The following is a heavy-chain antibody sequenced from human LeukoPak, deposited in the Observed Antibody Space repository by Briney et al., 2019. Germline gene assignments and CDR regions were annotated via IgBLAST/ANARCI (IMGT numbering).Heavy chain of an antibody. D-gene: IGHD6-19*01. V-gene: IGHV3-33*01. Sequence: AGSLRLSCAASGFTFSSYGMHWVRQAPGKGLEWVSIIWYDGSNKYYADYVKGRFTISKDNSKNTIYLQMNSLRAEDTAIYDCARVGSKWLVNDFWGQGTLVSVPS. CDR3: ARVGSKWLVNDF. CDR1: GFTFSSYG. CDR2: IWYDGSNK. J-gene: IGHJ4*02.